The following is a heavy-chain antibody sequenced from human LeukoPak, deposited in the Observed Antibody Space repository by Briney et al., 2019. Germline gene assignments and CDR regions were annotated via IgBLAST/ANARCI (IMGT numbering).Heavy chain of an antibody. V-gene: IGHV4-39*07. CDR2: IYYSGST. CDR1: GGSTSSSSYY. Sequence: SETLSLTCTVSGGSTSSSSYYWGWIRQPPGKGLEWIGSIYYSGSTYYNPSLKSRVTISVDTSKNQFSLKLSSVTAADTAVYYCARPRRYCSGGSCPQAAFDIWGQGTMVTVSS. CDR3: ARPRRYCSGGSCPQAAFDI. J-gene: IGHJ3*02. D-gene: IGHD2-15*01.